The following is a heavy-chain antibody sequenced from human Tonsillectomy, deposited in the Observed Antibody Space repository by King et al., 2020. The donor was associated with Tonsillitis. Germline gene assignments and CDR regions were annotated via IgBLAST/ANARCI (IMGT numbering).Heavy chain of an antibody. CDR1: GFSFSRYN. V-gene: IGHV3-21*05. D-gene: IGHD3-10*01. Sequence: EVQLVESGGGLVKPGGSLRLSCAASGFSFSRYNMNWVRQAPGKGLEWVAFIRSSISYIYYADSMKGRFTITRDNAKNSLYLQMNSLRAEDTAVYYCARGSSAMDVWGQGTTVTVSS. CDR2: IRSSISYI. J-gene: IGHJ6*02. CDR3: ARGSSAMDV.